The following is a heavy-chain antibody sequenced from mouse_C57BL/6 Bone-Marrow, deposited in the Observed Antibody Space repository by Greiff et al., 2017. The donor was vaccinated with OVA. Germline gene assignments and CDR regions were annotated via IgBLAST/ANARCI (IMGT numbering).Heavy chain of an antibody. CDR1: GFSLTSYG. Sequence: VQLQQSGPGLVQPSQSLSITCTVSGFSLTSYGVHWVRQSPGKGLEWLGVIWRGGSTDYNAAFMSRLSITKDNSKSQVFFKMNSLQADDTAIYYCAKNPIQNGYYDAMDYWGQGTSVTVSS. J-gene: IGHJ4*01. CDR3: AKNPIQNGYYDAMDY. V-gene: IGHV2-5*01. CDR2: IWRGGST. D-gene: IGHD2-2*01.